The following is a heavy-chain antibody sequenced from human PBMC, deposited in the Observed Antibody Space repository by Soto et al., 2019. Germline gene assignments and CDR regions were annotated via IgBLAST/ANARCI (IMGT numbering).Heavy chain of an antibody. Sequence: PGGSMRLSCAASGFTFSSYAMSWVRQAPGKGLEWVSAISVSGGSTNYADSVKGWFTISRDNSKNTLYLQMSSLRAEDTAIYYCAKDSSQMLSNWFDPWGQGTLVTVSS. CDR2: ISVSGGST. J-gene: IGHJ5*02. V-gene: IGHV3-23*01. CDR1: GFTFSSYA. D-gene: IGHD2-2*01. CDR3: AKDSSQMLSNWFDP.